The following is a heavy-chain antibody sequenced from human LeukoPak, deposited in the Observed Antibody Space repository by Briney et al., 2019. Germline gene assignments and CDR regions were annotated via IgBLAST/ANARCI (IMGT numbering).Heavy chain of an antibody. CDR3: ARGSYYYMDV. J-gene: IGHJ6*03. CDR2: INPNDGST. CDR1: GYTFTNFY. V-gene: IGHV1-46*04. Sequence: ASVKFSCKASGYTFTNFYMHWVRQAPGQGLEWMGMINPNDGSTSYAQRLRGRVTMTRDTSTSTFYMELSTLRYEDTAIYYCARGSYYYMDVWGKGTTVTISS.